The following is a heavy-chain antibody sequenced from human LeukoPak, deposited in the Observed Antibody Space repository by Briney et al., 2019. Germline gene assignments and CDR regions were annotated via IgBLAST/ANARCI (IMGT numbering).Heavy chain of an antibody. V-gene: IGHV1-8*01. Sequence: GASVKVSCKASGYTFTSYDINWVRQDTGQGLEWMGWMNPNSGNTGYAQKFQGRVTMTRNTSITTAYMELSSLRSEDTAVYYCARGLYGRGIQLWFPRNYYYYYMDVWGKGTTVTVSS. CDR3: ARGLYGRGIQLWFPRNYYYYYMDV. CDR1: GYTFTSYD. J-gene: IGHJ6*03. D-gene: IGHD5-18*01. CDR2: MNPNSGNT.